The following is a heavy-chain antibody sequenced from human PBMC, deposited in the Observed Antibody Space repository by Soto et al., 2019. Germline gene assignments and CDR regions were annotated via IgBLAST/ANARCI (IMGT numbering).Heavy chain of an antibody. D-gene: IGHD6-13*01. J-gene: IGHJ5*02. V-gene: IGHV3-7*03. Sequence: GGSLRLSCAASGFTFSNYWMSWVRQAPGKGLEWVANIKQDGSQKYYVDSVKGRFTISRDNAKNSLYLEMNSLRAEDTAVYSCARILPIEAAGAPYSFDPWGQGTLVTVSS. CDR2: IKQDGSQK. CDR1: GFTFSNYW. CDR3: ARILPIEAAGAPYSFDP.